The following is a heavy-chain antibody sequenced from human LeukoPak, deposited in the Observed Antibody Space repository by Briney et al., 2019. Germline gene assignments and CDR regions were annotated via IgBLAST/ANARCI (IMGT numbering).Heavy chain of an antibody. CDR1: GFTFSRYV. J-gene: IGHJ4*02. V-gene: IGHV3-30*04. CDR3: ARDLDGGHFDY. Sequence: GGSLRLSCAASGFTFSRYVMIWVRQAPGKGLQWVSTISYDGDNKYYVDSVKGRFTISRDNAKNSLYLQMNSLRAEDTAVYYCARDLDGGHFDYWGQGTLVTVSS. D-gene: IGHD4-23*01. CDR2: ISYDGDNK.